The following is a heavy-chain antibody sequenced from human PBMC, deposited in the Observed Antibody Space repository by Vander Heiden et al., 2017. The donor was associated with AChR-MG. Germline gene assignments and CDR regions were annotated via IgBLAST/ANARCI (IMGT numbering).Heavy chain of an antibody. Sequence: EVPLVESGGGLFQPGGSLRLSCAASAFSFSSYSMNWVRQAAGKGLEWVSSISSSSSYIYYADSVKGGFTISRDNAKNSLYLQMNSLRAEDTAVYYCARGSAVAGSLDVWGQGTTVTVSS. J-gene: IGHJ6*02. CDR1: AFSFSSYS. V-gene: IGHV3-21*01. D-gene: IGHD6-19*01. CDR3: ARGSAVAGSLDV. CDR2: ISSSSSYI.